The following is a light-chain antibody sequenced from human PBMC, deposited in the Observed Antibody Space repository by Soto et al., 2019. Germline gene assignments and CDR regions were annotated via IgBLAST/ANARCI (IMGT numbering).Light chain of an antibody. CDR2: GAS. J-gene: IGKJ4*01. CDR1: QSISTY. V-gene: IGKV1-39*01. CDR3: PQGYSTLLS. Sequence: DIEMTQSPSSLSASVGDRVTITCRASQSISTYLNWYQQKGGKAPKLLIHGASGLQSGVPLRFSGSRSGTYFPLTLSSIPPEDFETDYCPQGYSTLLSIGGGTTVELK.